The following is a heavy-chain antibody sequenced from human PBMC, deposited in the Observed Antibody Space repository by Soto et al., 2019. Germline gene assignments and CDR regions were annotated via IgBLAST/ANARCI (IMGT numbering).Heavy chain of an antibody. D-gene: IGHD2-2*01. CDR2: IYYSGST. J-gene: IGHJ2*01. V-gene: IGHV4-39*01. Sequence: WSISVTNVFWGWIRQPPGEGLEWFGNIYYSGSTYYNPSLKSRVTISGDTSKNQFSLKLTSVTATDTAVYYCARLTHSTAYWYFDLWGRGTLVPVSS. CDR1: WSISVTNVF. CDR3: ARLTHSTAYWYFDL.